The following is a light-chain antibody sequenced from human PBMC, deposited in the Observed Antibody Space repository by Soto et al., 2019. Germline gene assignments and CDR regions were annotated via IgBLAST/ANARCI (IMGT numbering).Light chain of an antibody. CDR1: SSDVGGYNY. V-gene: IGLV2-14*01. CDR2: EVS. CDR3: SSYTSFSTYV. Sequence: QSALTQPASVSGSPGQSITISCTGTSSDVGGYNYVSWYQQHPGKAPKLMIYEVSNRPSGVSNRFSGSKSDNMASLTISGLQAEDEADYYCSSYTSFSTYVFGTGTKLPVL. J-gene: IGLJ1*01.